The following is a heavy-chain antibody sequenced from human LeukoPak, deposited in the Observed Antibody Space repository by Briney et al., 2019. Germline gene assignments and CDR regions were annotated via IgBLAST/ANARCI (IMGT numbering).Heavy chain of an antibody. Sequence: ASVKVSCKASGGTFSSYAISWVRQAPGQGLEWMGRIIPILGIANYAQKFQGRVTITADKSTSTAYMELSSLKSEDTAVCYCAIRRPSNVAAQIDYWGQGTLATVTS. D-gene: IGHD2-15*01. V-gene: IGHV1-69*04. CDR1: GGTFSSYA. CDR2: IIPILGIA. CDR3: AIRRPSNVAAQIDY. J-gene: IGHJ4*02.